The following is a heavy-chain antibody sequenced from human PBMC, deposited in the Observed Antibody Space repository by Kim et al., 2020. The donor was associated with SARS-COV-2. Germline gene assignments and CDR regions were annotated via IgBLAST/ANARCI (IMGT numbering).Heavy chain of an antibody. D-gene: IGHD3-9*01. CDR2: IYYSGST. CDR3: ARDHYFDWLLAGENYYYYGMDV. V-gene: IGHV4-61*01. J-gene: IGHJ6*02. Sequence: SETLSLTCTVSGGSVSSGSYYWSWIRQPPGKGLEWIGYIYYSGSTNYNPSLKSRVTISVDTSKNQFSLKLSSVTAADTAVYYCARDHYFDWLLAGENYYYYGMDVWGQGTTVTVSS. CDR1: GGSVSSGSYY.